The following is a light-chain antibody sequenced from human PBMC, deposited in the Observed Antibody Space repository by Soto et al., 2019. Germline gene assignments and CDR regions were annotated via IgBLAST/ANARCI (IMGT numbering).Light chain of an antibody. J-gene: IGLJ2*01. V-gene: IGLV1-40*01. CDR3: QSFDKYLSAVV. Sequence: QSVLTQPPSGSGAPGERVTISCTGSSSDIGAGDRVRGYQQVPGTAPKLLIYDNTNRPSGVPARFSGSKSGTSASLAISGLQAEDEADYYCQSFDKYLSAVVFGGGTKLTVL. CDR2: DNT. CDR1: SSDIGAGDR.